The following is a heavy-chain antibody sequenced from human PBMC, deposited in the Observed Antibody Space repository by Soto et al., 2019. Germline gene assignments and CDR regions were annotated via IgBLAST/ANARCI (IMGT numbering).Heavy chain of an antibody. J-gene: IGHJ4*02. CDR2: ISGSGDSP. CDR3: AKEGTSGLYYFDY. D-gene: IGHD6-19*01. Sequence: PGGSLRLSCAASGFTFSNYAISWVRQAPGKGLEWVSIISGSGDSPYYADSVKGRFTISRDNSRNTLYLQMNSLRAGDSAKYYCAKEGTSGLYYFDYWGQGTLVTAPQ. V-gene: IGHV3-23*01. CDR1: GFTFSNYA.